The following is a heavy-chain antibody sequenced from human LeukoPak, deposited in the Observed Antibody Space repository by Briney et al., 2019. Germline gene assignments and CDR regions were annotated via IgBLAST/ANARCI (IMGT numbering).Heavy chain of an antibody. CDR3: TLIQGWGSGSYYRDF. J-gene: IGHJ4*02. D-gene: IGHD3-10*01. Sequence: PGGSLRLSCAASGFSISNDWMSWVRQAPGKGVEGVARVKSRSAGETTDYAAPVTGRFTISRDDSKNTLYLQMNSLKTEDTAVYYCTLIQGWGSGSYYRDFWGQGTLVTVSS. V-gene: IGHV3-15*01. CDR2: VKSRSAGETT. CDR1: GFSISNDW.